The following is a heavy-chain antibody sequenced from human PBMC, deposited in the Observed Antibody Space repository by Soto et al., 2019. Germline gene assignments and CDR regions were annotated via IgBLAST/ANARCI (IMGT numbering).Heavy chain of an antibody. CDR3: ASNRLDIVVVPAAMPHDAFDI. J-gene: IGHJ3*02. CDR1: GYTFTSYG. D-gene: IGHD2-2*03. CDR2: ISAYNGNT. Sequence: ASVKVSCKASGYTFTSYGISWVRQAPGQGLEWMGWISAYNGNTNYAQKLQGRVTMTTDTSTSTAYMELRSLRSDDTAVYYCASNRLDIVVVPAAMPHDAFDIWGQGTMVTVSS. V-gene: IGHV1-18*01.